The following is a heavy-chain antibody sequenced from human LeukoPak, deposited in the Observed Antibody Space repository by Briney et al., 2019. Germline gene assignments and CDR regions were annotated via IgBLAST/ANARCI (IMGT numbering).Heavy chain of an antibody. CDR1: GYTFISYD. V-gene: IGHV1-8*01. CDR3: ARDNSVGDNAWWFDP. CDR2: MNLNSGHT. Sequence: ASVKVSCKASGYTFISYDINWVRQATGQGLEWMGWMNLNSGHTGFAQKFQGRVTLTWDMSTSTDYMELSSLRSEDTAIYYCARDNSVGDNAWWFDPWGQGTLVTVSS. D-gene: IGHD1-26*01. J-gene: IGHJ5*02.